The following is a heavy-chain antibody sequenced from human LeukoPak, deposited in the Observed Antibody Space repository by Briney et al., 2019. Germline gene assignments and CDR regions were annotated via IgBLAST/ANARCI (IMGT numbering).Heavy chain of an antibody. J-gene: IGHJ4*02. V-gene: IGHV3-21*01. Sequence: GGSLRLSCAASSFTYSRYSRHWTRKATGRGLKWVSSISSSSGYIYYADSVKGRFTIPRDNAKNSLYLQMNRLRAEDTAVYYCARDPMIQLWLGGDYWGQGTLVTVSS. CDR1: SFTYSRYS. D-gene: IGHD5-18*01. CDR2: ISSSSGYI. CDR3: ARDPMIQLWLGGDY.